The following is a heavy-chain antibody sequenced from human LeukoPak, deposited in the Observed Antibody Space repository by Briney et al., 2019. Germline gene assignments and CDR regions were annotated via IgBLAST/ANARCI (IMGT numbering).Heavy chain of an antibody. D-gene: IGHD5-18*01. CDR2: ITGGGEST. V-gene: IGHV3-23*01. Sequence: GGSLRLSCAASGFTFSSYPMYWVRQAPGKGLEWVSAITGGGESTYYAESMKGRFTLSRDNSKNALYLQMNSLRAEDTAVYYCASSRVYGYHDYWGQGTLVTVSS. CDR3: ASSRVYGYHDY. J-gene: IGHJ4*02. CDR1: GFTFSSYP.